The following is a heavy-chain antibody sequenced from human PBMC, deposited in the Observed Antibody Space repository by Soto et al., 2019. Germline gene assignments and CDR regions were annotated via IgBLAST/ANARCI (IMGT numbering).Heavy chain of an antibody. J-gene: IGHJ4*02. Sequence: GGSLRLSCAASGFTFSSYAMTWVRQAQGKGLEWVSGISGSYGSTNYADSVKGRFTISRDNSKNTVYLQMNSLRAEDTAVYYCAKESPYYYGSGSYFAYWGQGTLVTVSS. V-gene: IGHV3-23*01. D-gene: IGHD3-10*01. CDR2: ISGSYGST. CDR3: AKESPYYYGSGSYFAY. CDR1: GFTFSSYA.